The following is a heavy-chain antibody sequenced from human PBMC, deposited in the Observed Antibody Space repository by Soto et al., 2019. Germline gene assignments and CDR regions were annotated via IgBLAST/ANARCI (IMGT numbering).Heavy chain of an antibody. Sequence: SGTLSLTCTVSGDSINSYWWSWIRQSAGKGLEWIGRVYTSGTTNYNPSLKSRVTMSVDTSRNQFSLNLSSVTVADTAIYYCAREGRGSFYVDYWGQGTLVTVSS. CDR3: AREGRGSFYVDY. D-gene: IGHD1-26*01. J-gene: IGHJ4*02. V-gene: IGHV4-4*07. CDR2: VYTSGTT. CDR1: GDSINSYW.